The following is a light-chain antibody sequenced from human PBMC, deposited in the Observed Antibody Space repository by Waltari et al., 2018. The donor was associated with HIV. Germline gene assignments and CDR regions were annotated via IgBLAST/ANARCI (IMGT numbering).Light chain of an antibody. CDR3: GTWDSSLSAGV. V-gene: IGLV1-51*01. CDR1: SSNIGNNS. CDR2: DNH. J-gene: IGLJ2*01. Sequence: QSVLTQPPSVSAAPGQKITISCSGSSSNIGNNSVSWYQQLPGTAPKPLIYDNHKRPSGIPDRFSGSKSGTSATLGITGLQTGDEADYYCGTWDSSLSAGVFGGGTKVTVL.